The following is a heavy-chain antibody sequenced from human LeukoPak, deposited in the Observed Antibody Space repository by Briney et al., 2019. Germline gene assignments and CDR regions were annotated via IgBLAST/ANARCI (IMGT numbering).Heavy chain of an antibody. CDR3: ARDPGGSSTPTDAFDI. J-gene: IGHJ3*02. D-gene: IGHD1-26*01. V-gene: IGHV3-7*01. Sequence: GGSLRLSCAASGFTFSSYAMSWVRQAPGKGLEWVANIKQDGSEKYYVDSVKGRFTISRDNAKNSLYLQMNSLRAEDTAVYYYARDPGGSSTPTDAFDIWGQGTMVTVSS. CDR1: GFTFSSYA. CDR2: IKQDGSEK.